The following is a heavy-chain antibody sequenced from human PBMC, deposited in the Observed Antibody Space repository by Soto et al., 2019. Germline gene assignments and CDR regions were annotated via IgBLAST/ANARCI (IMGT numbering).Heavy chain of an antibody. CDR3: VRSTGQWLRPGSDS. D-gene: IGHD5-12*01. CDR1: GFTFSSYA. V-gene: IGHV3-23*01. J-gene: IGHJ4*02. Sequence: PGGSLRLSCAASGFTFSSYAMSWVRQGPGKGLEWVSGISTGGDYTFYADSVKGRFTTSRDNSKDTVDLQMNSLRVGDTALYYCVRSTGQWLRPGSDSWGQGILVTVSS. CDR2: ISTGGDYT.